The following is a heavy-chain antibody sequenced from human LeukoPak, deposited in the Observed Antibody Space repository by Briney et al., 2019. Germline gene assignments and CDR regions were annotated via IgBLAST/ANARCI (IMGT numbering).Heavy chain of an antibody. CDR2: IYYSGST. CDR1: GGSISSGGYY. CDR3: ARHSSEYSYEL. D-gene: IGHD5-18*01. Sequence: SQTLSLTCTVSGGSISSGGYYWSWIRQHPGKGLEWIGYIYYSGSTYYNPSLKSRVTISVDRSKNQFSLKLNSVTAADTAVYYCARHSSEYSYELWGQGTLVTVSS. V-gene: IGHV4-31*03. J-gene: IGHJ4*02.